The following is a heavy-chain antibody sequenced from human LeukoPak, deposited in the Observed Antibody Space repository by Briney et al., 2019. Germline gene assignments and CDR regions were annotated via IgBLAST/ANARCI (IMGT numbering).Heavy chain of an antibody. CDR3: ARDLPGIQLWYGDY. J-gene: IGHJ4*02. CDR1: GFTFSSYS. CDR2: ISSSSSYI. D-gene: IGHD5-18*01. V-gene: IGHV3-21*01. Sequence: GGSLRLSCAASGFTFSSYSMNWVRQAPGKGLEWVSSISSSSSYIYYADSVKGRFTISRDNAKNSLYLQMNSLGAEDTAVYYCARDLPGIQLWYGDYWGQGTLVTVSS.